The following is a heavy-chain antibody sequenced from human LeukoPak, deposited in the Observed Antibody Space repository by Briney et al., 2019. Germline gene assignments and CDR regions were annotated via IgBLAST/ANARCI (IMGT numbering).Heavy chain of an antibody. V-gene: IGHV1-8*01. CDR2: MNPNSGNT. CDR3: ARPGRDNSGYYYGMDV. Sequence: ASVKVSCKASGYTFTSYDIDWVRQATGQGLEWMGWMNPNSGNTGYAQKFQGRVTMTRNTSISTAYMELSSLRSKDTAVYYCARPGRDNSGYYYGMDVWGQGTTVTVSS. D-gene: IGHD3-10*01. CDR1: GYTFTSYD. J-gene: IGHJ6*02.